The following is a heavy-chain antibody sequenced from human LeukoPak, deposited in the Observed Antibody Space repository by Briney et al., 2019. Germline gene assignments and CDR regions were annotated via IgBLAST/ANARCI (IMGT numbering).Heavy chain of an antibody. CDR2: IKSKTDGGTT. CDR3: TTVVVVAATRVDY. D-gene: IGHD2-15*01. CDR1: GFTFSNAW. J-gene: IGHJ4*02. Sequence: GGSLRLSCAASGFTFSNAWMSWVRQAPGKGLEWVGRIKSKTDGGTTDYAAPVKGRFTISRDDSKNTLYLQMSSLKTEDTAVYYCTTVVVVAATRVDYWGQGTLVTVSS. V-gene: IGHV3-15*01.